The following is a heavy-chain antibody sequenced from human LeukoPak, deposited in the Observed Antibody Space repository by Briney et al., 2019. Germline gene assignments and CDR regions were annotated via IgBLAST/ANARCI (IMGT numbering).Heavy chain of an antibody. V-gene: IGHV4-59*08. J-gene: IGHJ4*02. Sequence: KPSETLSLTCTVSGVSISSYYWSWIRQPPGKGLEWVGYIYYSGSTNYNPSLKSRVTISVDTSKNQFSLKLTSVTAADTAVYYCARHVATIVRGVVSMGLDYWGQGTLVTVSS. CDR3: ARHVATIVRGVVSMGLDY. CDR2: IYYSGST. CDR1: GVSISSYY. D-gene: IGHD3-10*01.